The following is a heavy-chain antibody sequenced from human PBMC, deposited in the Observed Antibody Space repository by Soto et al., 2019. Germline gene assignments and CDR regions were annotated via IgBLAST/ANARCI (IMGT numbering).Heavy chain of an antibody. CDR2: IIPRLGTA. D-gene: IGHD3-22*01. V-gene: IGHV1-69*11. J-gene: IGHJ6*02. Sequence: QVQLVQSGAEVRKPGSSVKVSCKASRGIFSNYAFSWVRQAPGQGLECMGGIIPRLGTANYAQEFQGRVTITADESTSTAYMELSILRSEDTAVYYCARVEAGAYYQVYYGMDVWGQGTTVTVSS. CDR3: ARVEAGAYYQVYYGMDV. CDR1: RGIFSNYA.